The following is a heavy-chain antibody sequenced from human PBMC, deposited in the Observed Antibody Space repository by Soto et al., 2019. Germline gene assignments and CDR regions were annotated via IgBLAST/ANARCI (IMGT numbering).Heavy chain of an antibody. CDR3: ARESSSWYTHFDY. V-gene: IGHV1-18*01. Sequence: ASVKVSCKASAYTFTSFGISWVRQAPGQGLEWMGWISAYNGNTNFAQKLQDRVTMTTDTSTSTAYMELRSLRSDDTAVYYCARESSSWYTHFDYWGQGTLVTVS. D-gene: IGHD6-13*01. CDR1: AYTFTSFG. CDR2: ISAYNGNT. J-gene: IGHJ4*02.